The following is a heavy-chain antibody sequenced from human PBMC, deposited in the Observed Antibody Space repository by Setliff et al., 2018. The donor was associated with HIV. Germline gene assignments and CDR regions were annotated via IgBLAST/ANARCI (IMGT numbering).Heavy chain of an antibody. D-gene: IGHD3-22*01. CDR1: GGSISSDSYY. CDR2: INYSGNT. Sequence: LSLTCTVSGGSISSDSYYWGWIRQPPGKGLEWIASINYSGNTYHNPSLKTRVTIPVDTSKNQFSLKLSSVTAADTAVYYCARTSDYYYDSSGYSFDYWGQGTLVTVSS. CDR3: ARTSDYYYDSSGYSFDY. V-gene: IGHV4-39*07. J-gene: IGHJ4*02.